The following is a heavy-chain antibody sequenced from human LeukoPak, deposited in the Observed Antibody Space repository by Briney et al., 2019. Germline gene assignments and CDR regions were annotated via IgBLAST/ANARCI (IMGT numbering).Heavy chain of an antibody. D-gene: IGHD3-22*01. CDR3: ARSQWPGPDSSGYG. CDR2: IIPIFGTA. V-gene: IGHV1-69*05. J-gene: IGHJ4*02. CDR1: GGTFSSYA. Sequence: SVKVSCKASGGTFSSYAISWVRQAPGQGLEWMGGIIPIFGTANYAQKFQSRVTMTRDTSISTAYMELSRLRSDDTAVYYCARSQWPGPDSSGYGWGQGTLVTVSS.